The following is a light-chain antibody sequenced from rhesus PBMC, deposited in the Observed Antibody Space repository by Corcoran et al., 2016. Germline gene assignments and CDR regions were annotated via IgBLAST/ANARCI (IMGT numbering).Light chain of an antibody. CDR1: ENVNNY. J-gene: IGKJ2*01. CDR2: MAY. Sequence: DIQMTQSPSSLSASVGDRVTITCRASENVNNYLPWYQQKPGKAPNLQYYMAYTLQSGDPSMFSGSGSGTDFTLTISSLQPEDFATYYCHHSYGIPDSFGQGTKVEIK. V-gene: IGKV1-74*01. CDR3: HHSYGIPDS.